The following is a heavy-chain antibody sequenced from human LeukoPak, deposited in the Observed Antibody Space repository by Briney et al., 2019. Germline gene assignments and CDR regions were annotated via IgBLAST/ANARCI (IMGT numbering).Heavy chain of an antibody. CDR3: AKIYERTRLNPCNDYGDCTGDYYYYYGMDV. CDR1: GFTFSSYG. CDR2: ISYDGSNK. J-gene: IGHJ6*02. Sequence: GRSLRLSCAASGFTFSSYGMHWVRQAPGKGLEWVAVISYDGSNKYYADSVKGRFTISRDNSKNTLYLQMSSLRAEDTAVYYCAKIYERTRLNPCNDYGDCTGDYYYYYGMDVWGQGTTVTVSS. D-gene: IGHD4-17*01. V-gene: IGHV3-30*18.